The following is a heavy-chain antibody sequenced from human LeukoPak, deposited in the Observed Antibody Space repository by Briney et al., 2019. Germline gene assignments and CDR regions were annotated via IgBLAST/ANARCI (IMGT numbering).Heavy chain of an antibody. D-gene: IGHD1-26*01. J-gene: IGHJ5*02. V-gene: IGHV4-61*02. Sequence: SETLSLTCTVSGGSISSGSYYWSWIRQPAGKSLEWIGRIYTSGRTNYNPSLKSRVAISLDASKNQFSLKLSSVTAADTAVYYCAREHWELVYWFDPWGQGTLVTVSS. CDR1: GGSISSGSYY. CDR3: AREHWELVYWFDP. CDR2: IYTSGRT.